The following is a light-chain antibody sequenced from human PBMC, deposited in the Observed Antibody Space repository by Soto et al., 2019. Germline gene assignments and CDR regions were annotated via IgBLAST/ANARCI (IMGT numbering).Light chain of an antibody. Sequence: EIVLTQSPATLSLSPGERATLSCRASQSVSSYFAWYQQKPGQAPRLLIYDASNRATGIPARFSGSGSGTDFTLTISSLEPEDFAVYYCQQRSNCPLTFGGGTNVEIK. CDR3: QQRSNCPLT. CDR2: DAS. V-gene: IGKV3-11*01. J-gene: IGKJ4*01. CDR1: QSVSSY.